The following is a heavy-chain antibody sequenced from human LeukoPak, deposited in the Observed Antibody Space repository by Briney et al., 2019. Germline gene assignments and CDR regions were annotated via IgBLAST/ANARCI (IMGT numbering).Heavy chain of an antibody. CDR2: ISGSGGST. J-gene: IGHJ4*02. CDR3: VGVVSTGSGGYHFAN. V-gene: IGHV3-23*01. D-gene: IGHD3-3*01. Sequence: GGSLRLSCAASGFTFSSYAMSWVRQAPGKGLEWVSAISGSGGSTYYADSVKGRFTISRDNSKNTLYLQMNSLRAEDTVVYYCVGVVSTGSGGYHFANSGLGTLVTVSS. CDR1: GFTFSSYA.